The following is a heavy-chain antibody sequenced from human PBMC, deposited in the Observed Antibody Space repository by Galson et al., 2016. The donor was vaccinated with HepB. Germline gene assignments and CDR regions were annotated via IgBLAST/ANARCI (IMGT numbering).Heavy chain of an antibody. Sequence: LRLSCAASGFTFSSYNMNWVRQAPGKGLEWIGEMNHSGSANYNPPLRSRVTMSVDRSRNQFSLKLSSVTAADTAVYYCARSTYSSGWYSGWFDLWGQGTLVTVSS. V-gene: IGHV4-34*01. CDR1: GFTFSSYN. CDR3: ARSTYSSGWYSGWFDL. CDR2: MNHSGSA. J-gene: IGHJ5*02. D-gene: IGHD6-19*01.